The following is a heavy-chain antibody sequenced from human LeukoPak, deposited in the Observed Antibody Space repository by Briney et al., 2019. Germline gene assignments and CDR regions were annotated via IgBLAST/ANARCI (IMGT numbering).Heavy chain of an antibody. D-gene: IGHD1-14*01. Sequence: GGSLRLSCAASGFTFSNYWMNWLRQAPGKGLESVANIKQDGSEKYYVDSVKGRFTIYRDNAKNSMYLQMNRLRAEDAGVYYCAKEGAYPIITYDSWGQGTLVTVSS. J-gene: IGHJ5*01. CDR2: IKQDGSEK. V-gene: IGHV3-7*01. CDR1: GFTFSNYW. CDR3: AKEGAYPIITYDS.